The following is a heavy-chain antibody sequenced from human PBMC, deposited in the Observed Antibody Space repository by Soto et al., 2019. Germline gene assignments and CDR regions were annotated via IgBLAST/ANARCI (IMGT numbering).Heavy chain of an antibody. V-gene: IGHV4-39*01. CDR2: IYYSGST. CDR3: ATKDTAMVVFDY. D-gene: IGHD5-18*01. J-gene: IGHJ4*02. CDR1: CGSISSSSYY. Sequence: PSETLSLTCTVSCGSISSSSYYWGWIRQPPGKGLEWIGSIYYSGSTYYNPSLKSRVTISVDTSKNQFSLKLSSVTAADTAVYYCATKDTAMVVFDYWGQGTLVTVSS.